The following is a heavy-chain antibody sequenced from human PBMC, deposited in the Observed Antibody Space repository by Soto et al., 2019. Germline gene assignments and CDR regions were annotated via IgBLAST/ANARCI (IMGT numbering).Heavy chain of an antibody. Sequence: SQTLSLTCAVSGDSVSSNIAAWDWIRQSPSRGLEWLGRTYYRSKWYTNYAVSVRSRITINPDTSENQFTLQLISVTPEDTAIYYCARNVRGPRDSWGQGTLVTVSS. CDR1: GDSVSSNIAA. CDR3: ARNVRGPRDS. D-gene: IGHD3-10*02. J-gene: IGHJ4*02. CDR2: TYYRSKWYT. V-gene: IGHV6-1*01.